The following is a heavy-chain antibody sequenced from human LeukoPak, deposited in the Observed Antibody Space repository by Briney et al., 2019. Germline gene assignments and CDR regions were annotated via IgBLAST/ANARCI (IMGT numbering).Heavy chain of an antibody. D-gene: IGHD3-16*02. CDR1: GFTFSSYS. Sequence: GGSLRLSCAASGFTFSSYSMNWVRQAPGKGLEWVSSISSSSSYIYYADSAKGRFTISRDNAKNSLYLQMNSLRAEDTAVYYCARDGRGYDYVWGSYRIFDYWGQGTLVTVSS. CDR3: ARDGRGYDYVWGSYRIFDY. J-gene: IGHJ4*02. CDR2: ISSSSSYI. V-gene: IGHV3-21*01.